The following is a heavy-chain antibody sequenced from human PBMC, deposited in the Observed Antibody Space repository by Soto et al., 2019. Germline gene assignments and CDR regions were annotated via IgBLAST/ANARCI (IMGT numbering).Heavy chain of an antibody. V-gene: IGHV3-48*04. Sequence: GGSLRLSCAASGFTFSSYSMNWVRQAPGKGLEWVSYISSSSSTIYYADSVKGRFTISRDNAKNSLYLQMNSLRAEDTAVYYCARDPFVESGSYPDYYYCGMDVWGQGTTVTVSS. J-gene: IGHJ6*02. CDR1: GFTFSSYS. CDR3: ARDPFVESGSYPDYYYCGMDV. CDR2: ISSSSSTI. D-gene: IGHD1-26*01.